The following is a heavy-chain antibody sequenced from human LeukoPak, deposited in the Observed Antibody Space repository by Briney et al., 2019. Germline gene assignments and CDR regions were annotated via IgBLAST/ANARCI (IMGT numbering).Heavy chain of an antibody. V-gene: IGHV3-23*01. CDR2: ISGSGGTT. D-gene: IGHD6-19*01. Sequence: GESLKISCAASGFPFNGYAMSWVRQVPGKGLEWVSTISGSGGTTYYADSLKGRFTISRDNSKNMLFLQMNSLRAEDTAIYYCAKEDGGSGWYEPVEYWGQGTLVTVSS. CDR3: AKEDGGSGWYEPVEY. J-gene: IGHJ4*02. CDR1: GFPFNGYA.